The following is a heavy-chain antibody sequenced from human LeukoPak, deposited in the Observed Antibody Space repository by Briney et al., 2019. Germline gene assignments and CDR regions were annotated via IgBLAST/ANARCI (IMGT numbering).Heavy chain of an antibody. CDR3: AKVGDYGSGTYHYYYGMDV. CDR1: GGSISSYY. Sequence: PSETLSLTCTVSGGSISSYYWSWIRQPPGKGLEWIGSIYHNGITYYNPSLKGRVTISVDTSKNQFSLKLSSVAAADTAIYYCAKVGDYGSGTYHYYYGMDVWGQGTTVTVSS. CDR2: IYHNGIT. D-gene: IGHD3-10*01. J-gene: IGHJ6*02. V-gene: IGHV4-59*04.